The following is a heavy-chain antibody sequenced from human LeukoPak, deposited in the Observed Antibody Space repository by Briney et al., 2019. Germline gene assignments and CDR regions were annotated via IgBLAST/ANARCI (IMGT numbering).Heavy chain of an antibody. CDR2: ISGSGVNT. V-gene: IGHV3-23*01. J-gene: IGHJ4*02. D-gene: IGHD3-10*01. Sequence: GGSLRLSCAASGFIFSNYGMNWVRQAPGKGLEWVSAISGSGVNTKYADSVRGRFSSSRDNSKNTLYLHIDSLRAEDTAVYYCAKDSQTMVRGVYYFDYWGQGTLVTVSS. CDR3: AKDSQTMVRGVYYFDY. CDR1: GFIFSNYG.